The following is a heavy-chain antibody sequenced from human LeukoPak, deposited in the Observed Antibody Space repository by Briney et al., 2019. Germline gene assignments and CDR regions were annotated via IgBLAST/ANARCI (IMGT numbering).Heavy chain of an antibody. Sequence: GGSLRLSCAASGFTFSSYAMHWVRQAPGKGLEYVSAISSNGGSTYYANSVKGRFTISRDNSKNTLYLQMNSLRTEDTALYYCAKGSGRFLEWSIDYWGQGTLVTVSS. CDR3: AKGSGRFLEWSIDY. J-gene: IGHJ4*02. CDR1: GFTFSSYA. D-gene: IGHD3-3*01. V-gene: IGHV3-64*01. CDR2: ISSNGGST.